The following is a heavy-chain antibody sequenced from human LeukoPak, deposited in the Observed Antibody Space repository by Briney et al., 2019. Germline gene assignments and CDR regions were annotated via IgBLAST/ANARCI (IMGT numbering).Heavy chain of an antibody. D-gene: IGHD2-15*01. J-gene: IGHJ4*02. CDR3: ARLSLHCSGGSCYRGAFDS. CDR1: GGSTGSDY. CDR2: VYYSGVT. V-gene: IGHV4-59*08. Sequence: SETLSLTCTVSGGSTGSDYWSWIRQPPGKGLEWIAYVYYSGVTSYNPSLKSRVAISIDTSKNQFPLNLSSVTAADTAVYYCARLSLHCSGGSCYRGAFDSWGQGTLVTVSS.